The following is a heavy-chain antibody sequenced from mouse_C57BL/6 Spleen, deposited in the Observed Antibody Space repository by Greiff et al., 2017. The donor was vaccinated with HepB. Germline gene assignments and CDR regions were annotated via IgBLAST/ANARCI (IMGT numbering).Heavy chain of an antibody. CDR2: LYWDDDK. CDR3: ARVTAVVARGYFDV. V-gene: IGHV8-12*01. CDR1: GFSLSTSGMG. J-gene: IGHJ1*03. Sequence: QVTLKVSGPGILQSSQTLSLTCSFSGFSLSTSGMGVSWLRHPSGKGLEWLAHLYWDDDKRYNPSLKRRPTISKDTSRNQVFLKITSVDTADTATYYCARVTAVVARGYFDVWGTGTTVTVSS. D-gene: IGHD1-1*01.